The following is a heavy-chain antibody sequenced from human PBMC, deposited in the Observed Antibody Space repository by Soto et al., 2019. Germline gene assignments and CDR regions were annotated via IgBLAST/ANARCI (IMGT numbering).Heavy chain of an antibody. CDR3: ARVPVPYYIWWPHYYYYYMDV. J-gene: IGHJ6*03. V-gene: IGHV1-69*01. Sequence: QVQLVQSGAEVKKPGSSVKVSCKASGGTFSSYAISWVRQAPGQGLEWMGGIIPIFGTPNHAQKFQGRVTITADESTSTAYRDLSSLRAEDTAVYYCARVPVPYYIWWPHYYYYYMDVWGKGTTVTVS. CDR2: IIPIFGTP. D-gene: IGHD3-16*01. CDR1: GGTFSSYA.